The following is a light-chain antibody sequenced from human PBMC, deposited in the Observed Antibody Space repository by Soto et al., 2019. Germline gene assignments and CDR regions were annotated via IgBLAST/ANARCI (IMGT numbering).Light chain of an antibody. CDR3: KHYISWAAIA. V-gene: IGKV3-15*01. Sequence: EIVMTQSPATLSVSPGERATLSCRASQSVGANLAWYQQRPGQAPRLLIFGASTRATGIPARFSGSGSGTEFTLSISSLQSEDCAIYYCKHYISWAAIAFGQGTKVDI. CDR2: GAS. J-gene: IGKJ1*01. CDR1: QSVGAN.